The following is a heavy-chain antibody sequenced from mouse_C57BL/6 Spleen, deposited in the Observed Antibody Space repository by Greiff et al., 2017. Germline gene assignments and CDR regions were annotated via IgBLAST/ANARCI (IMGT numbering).Heavy chain of an antibody. CDR1: GYAFSSSW. V-gene: IGHV1-82*01. D-gene: IGHD3-2*02. CDR2: IYPGDGDT. CDR3: ARRSSGYDAMDY. Sequence: SGPELVKPGASVKISCKASGYAFSSSWMNWVKQRPGKGLEWIGRIYPGDGDTNYNGKFKGKATLTADKSSSTAYMQLSSLTSEDSAVYFCARRSSGYDAMDYWGQGTSVTVSS. J-gene: IGHJ4*01.